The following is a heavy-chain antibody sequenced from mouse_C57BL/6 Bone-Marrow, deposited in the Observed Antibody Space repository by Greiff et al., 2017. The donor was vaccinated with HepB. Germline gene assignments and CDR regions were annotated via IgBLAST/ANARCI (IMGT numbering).Heavy chain of an antibody. CDR3: ARLPWFAY. J-gene: IGHJ3*01. Sequence: DVMLVESGGDLVKPGGSLKLSCAASGFTFSSYGMSWVRQTPDKRLEWVATISSGGSYTYYPDSVKGRFTISRDNAKNTLYLQMSSLKSEDTAMYYCARLPWFAYWGQGTLVTVSA. CDR1: GFTFSSYG. V-gene: IGHV5-6*02. CDR2: ISSGGSYT.